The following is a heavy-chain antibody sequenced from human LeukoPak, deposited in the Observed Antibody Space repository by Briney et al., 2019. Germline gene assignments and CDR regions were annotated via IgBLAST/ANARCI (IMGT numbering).Heavy chain of an antibody. V-gene: IGHV1-46*01. CDR3: ARGDGDAYYYNMDV. CDR2: INPSGGST. CDR1: GYTFTSYY. D-gene: IGHD3-10*01. J-gene: IGHJ6*03. Sequence: ASVKVSCKASGYTFTSYYMHWVRQAPGQGLEWMGMINPSGGSTNYGQRFQGRVTMTRDTSTSTVYMELSSLRSEDTAVYYCARGDGDAYYYNMDVWGKGTTVIVSS.